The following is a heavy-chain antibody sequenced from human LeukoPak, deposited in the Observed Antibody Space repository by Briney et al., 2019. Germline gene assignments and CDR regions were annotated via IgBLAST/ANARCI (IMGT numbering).Heavy chain of an antibody. CDR1: GYTFTSYY. CDR2: IIPSGGST. D-gene: IGHD3-3*01. V-gene: IGHV1-46*01. Sequence: GASVKVSCKASGYTFTSYYMHWVRQAPGQGLEWMGIIIPSGGSTSYAQKFQGRVTMTRDTSTSTVYMELSSLRSEDTAAYYCAIPYYDFWSGYYEYNWFDPWGQGTLVTVSS. CDR3: AIPYYDFWSGYYEYNWFDP. J-gene: IGHJ5*02.